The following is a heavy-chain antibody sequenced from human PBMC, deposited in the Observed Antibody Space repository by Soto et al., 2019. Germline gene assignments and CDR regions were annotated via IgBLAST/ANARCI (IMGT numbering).Heavy chain of an antibody. CDR3: AREGYHYGSGSYYYYGMDV. CDR1: GGSISSSSYY. CDR2: IYYSGST. D-gene: IGHD3-10*01. V-gene: IGHV4-61*01. Sequence: PSETLSLTCTVSGGSISSSSYYWSWIRQPPGKGLEWIGYIYYSGSTNYNPSLKSRVTISVDTSKNQFSLKLSSVTAADTAVYYCAREGYHYGSGSYYYYGMDVWGQGTTVTV. J-gene: IGHJ6*02.